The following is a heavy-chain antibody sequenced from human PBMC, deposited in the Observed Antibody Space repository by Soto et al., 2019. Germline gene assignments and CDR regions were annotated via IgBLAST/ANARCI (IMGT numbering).Heavy chain of an antibody. D-gene: IGHD4-17*01. J-gene: IGHJ5*02. CDR3: ARDRQHTYGNCFDP. CDR2: VYNRGNT. V-gene: IGHV4-59*01. Sequence: SETLSLTCTVSGGSISTYYWSWIRQPPGKGLEWIGYVYNRGNTKYNPPLKSRVTIWEDMSKNQVSLRLSSVTAADTAIYYCARDRQHTYGNCFDPWGQGTLVTVSS. CDR1: GGSISTYY.